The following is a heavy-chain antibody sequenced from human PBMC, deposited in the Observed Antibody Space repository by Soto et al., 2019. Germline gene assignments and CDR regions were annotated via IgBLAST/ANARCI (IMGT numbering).Heavy chain of an antibody. J-gene: IGHJ4*02. Sequence: QLQLQESGSRLVKSSQTLSLTCTVSGDSMTSGDYSWSWIRQPPGKGLEWLGYIYRTGNTHYSPSLKSRVSISQDRSENQFSLELTSVTAADTAVYYCARGDYQYSIDYWGQGTLVTVSS. CDR2: IYRTGNT. V-gene: IGHV4-30-2*01. CDR3: ARGDYQYSIDY. D-gene: IGHD2-2*01. CDR1: GDSMTSGDYS.